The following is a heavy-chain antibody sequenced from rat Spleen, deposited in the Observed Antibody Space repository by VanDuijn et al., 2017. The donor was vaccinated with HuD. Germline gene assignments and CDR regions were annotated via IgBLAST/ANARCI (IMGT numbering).Heavy chain of an antibody. CDR3: ARWVIYNTPFDY. J-gene: IGHJ2*01. CDR2: INSAGTT. Sequence: VQLKESGPGLVKPSQSLSLTCSVTGYSISSSYKWNWIRRFPQNKLEWMGYINSAGTTNYNPSLKSRISISRDTSKNQFFLRVNSVTTEDTATYYCARWVIYNTPFDYWGRGVMVTVSS. D-gene: IGHD4-1*01. CDR1: GYSISSSYK. V-gene: IGHV3-3*01.